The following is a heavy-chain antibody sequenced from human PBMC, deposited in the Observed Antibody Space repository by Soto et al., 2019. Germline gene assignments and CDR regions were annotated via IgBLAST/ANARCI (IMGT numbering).Heavy chain of an antibody. CDR3: ARAYYYDSSGYYQGSSGMDV. CDR1: GGSFSGYY. CDR2: INHSGST. D-gene: IGHD3-22*01. Sequence: SETLSLTSAVYGGSFSGYYWSWIRQPPGKGLEWIGEINHSGSTNYNPSLKSRVTISVDTSKNQFSLKLSSVTAADTAVYYCARAYYYDSSGYYQGSSGMDVWGQGTTVTVSS. V-gene: IGHV4-34*01. J-gene: IGHJ6*02.